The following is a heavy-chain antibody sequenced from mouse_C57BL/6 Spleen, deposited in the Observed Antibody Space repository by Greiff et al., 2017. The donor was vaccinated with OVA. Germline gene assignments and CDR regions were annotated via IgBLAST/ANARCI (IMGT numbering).Heavy chain of an antibody. CDR3: TITTVVATDAMDY. J-gene: IGHJ4*01. CDR1: GFNIKDYY. Sequence: EVKLQESGAELVRPGASVKLSCTASGFNIKDYYMHWVKQRPEQGLEWIGRIDPEDGDTEYAPKFQGKATMTADTSSNTAYLQLSSLTSEDTAVYYCTITTVVATDAMDYWGQGTSVTVSS. CDR2: IDPEDGDT. D-gene: IGHD1-1*01. V-gene: IGHV14-1*01.